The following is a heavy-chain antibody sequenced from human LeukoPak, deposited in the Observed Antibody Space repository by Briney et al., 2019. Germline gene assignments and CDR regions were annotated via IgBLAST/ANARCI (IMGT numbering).Heavy chain of an antibody. V-gene: IGHV3-48*04. J-gene: IGHJ5*02. D-gene: IGHD2-2*01. Sequence: GGSLRLSCAASGFTFSPYSMNWVRQAPGKGLEWVSYISSSSSAIYYADSVKGRFTISRDNAKNSLFLQMNSLRAEDTAVYYCARDRSPYCSSTSCYGEFDLWGQGTLVTVSS. CDR2: ISSSSSAI. CDR3: ARDRSPYCSSTSCYGEFDL. CDR1: GFTFSPYS.